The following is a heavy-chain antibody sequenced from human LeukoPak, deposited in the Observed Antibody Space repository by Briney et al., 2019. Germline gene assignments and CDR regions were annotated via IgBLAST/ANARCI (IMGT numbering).Heavy chain of an antibody. CDR2: MSGSGGST. CDR1: VFTLSRFA. D-gene: IGHD2-15*01. V-gene: IGHV3-23*01. CDR3: AKDLGYCSGGSCPLSWFDP. Sequence: VRSLCPSCAPSVFTLSRFAISWGRQAAGPGLGWVSAMSGSGGSTYYTDSVKGRFTLSRDNSKNTLYLQMNSLRAEETGVYYCAKDLGYCSGGSCPLSWFDPWGQRTLVTASS. J-gene: IGHJ5*02.